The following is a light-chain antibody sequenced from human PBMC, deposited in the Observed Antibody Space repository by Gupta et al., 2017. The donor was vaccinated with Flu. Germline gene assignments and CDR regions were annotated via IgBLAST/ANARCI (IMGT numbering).Light chain of an antibody. V-gene: IGLV8-61*01. CDR2: TTN. J-gene: IGLJ3*02. CDR3: GLYMGGGIWV. Sequence: QTVVTQEPSFSVSPGGTVTPTCGLSSCSSSTSHYPSWYQQTPGQPPRTLIYTTNSRSSGVPGRFSGSILGNNAALTITGAQADDESDYYCGLYMGGGIWVFGGGTKLTVL. CDR1: SCSSSTSHY.